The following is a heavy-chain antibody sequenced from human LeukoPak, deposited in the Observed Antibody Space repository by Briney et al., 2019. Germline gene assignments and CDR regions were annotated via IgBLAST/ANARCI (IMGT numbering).Heavy chain of an antibody. CDR1: GFTFSSYA. V-gene: IGHV3-23*01. CDR3: AKVSRYCSGGSCWYDAFDI. Sequence: PGGSLRLSCAASGFTFSSYAMSWVRQAPGKGLEWVSAISCSGCSTYYADSVKGRFTISRDNSKNTLYLQMNRLRAGDTAVYYCAKVSRYCSGGSCWYDAFDIWGQGTMVTVSS. J-gene: IGHJ3*02. D-gene: IGHD2-15*01. CDR2: ISCSGCST.